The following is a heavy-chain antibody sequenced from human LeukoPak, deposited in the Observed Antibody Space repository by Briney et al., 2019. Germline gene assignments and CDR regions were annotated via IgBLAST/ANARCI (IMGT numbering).Heavy chain of an antibody. V-gene: IGHV3-30*03. CDR2: ISYDGSNK. J-gene: IGHJ4*02. CDR3: ARTGRAYYGSSGYYSHTLDY. D-gene: IGHD3-22*01. CDR1: GFTFSSYG. Sequence: GGSLRLSCAASGFTFSSYGMHWVRQAPGKGLEWVAVISYDGSNKYYADSVKGRFTISRDNSKNTLYLQMNSLRAEDTAVYYCARTGRAYYGSSGYYSHTLDYWGQGTLVTVSS.